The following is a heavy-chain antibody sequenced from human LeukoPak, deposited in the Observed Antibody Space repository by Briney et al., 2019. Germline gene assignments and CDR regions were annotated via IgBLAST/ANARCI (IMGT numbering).Heavy chain of an antibody. CDR2: ISGSGGST. CDR1: GFTFSSYA. Sequence: PGGSLRLSCAASGFTFSSYAMSWVRQAPGKGLEWVSAISGSGGSTYYADSVKGRFTISRDNSKNTLYLQMNSLRAEDTAVYYCAKPITYYYDSSGGFDYWGQGTLVTVSS. D-gene: IGHD3-22*01. J-gene: IGHJ4*02. CDR3: AKPITYYYDSSGGFDY. V-gene: IGHV3-23*01.